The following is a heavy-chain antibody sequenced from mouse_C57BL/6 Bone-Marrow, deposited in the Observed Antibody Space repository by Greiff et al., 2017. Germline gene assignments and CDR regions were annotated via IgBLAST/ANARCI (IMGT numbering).Heavy chain of an antibody. D-gene: IGHD1-1*01. Sequence: VQLQESGPGLVQPSQSLSITCTVSGFSLTSYGVHWVRQSPGKGLEWLGVIWRGGSTDYNAAFMSRLSITKDNSKSQVFFKMNSLQADDTAIYYCAKKGYYGSSYVDYWGQGTTLTVSS. CDR1: GFSLTSYG. J-gene: IGHJ2*01. V-gene: IGHV2-5*01. CDR3: AKKGYYGSSYVDY. CDR2: IWRGGST.